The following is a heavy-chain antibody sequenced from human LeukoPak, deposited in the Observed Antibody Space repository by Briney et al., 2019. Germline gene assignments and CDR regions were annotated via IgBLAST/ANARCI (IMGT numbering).Heavy chain of an antibody. Sequence: GGSLRLSCAASGFTFSSFGMHWVRQAPGKGPEWVAAMTNDGSKTFYVDSVKGRFTISRDNSKNTLYLQMNSLRAEDTAVYYCTKSGIAAAGSLVYFDYWGQGTLVTASS. D-gene: IGHD6-13*01. V-gene: IGHV3-30*18. J-gene: IGHJ4*02. CDR1: GFTFSSFG. CDR2: MTNDGSKT. CDR3: TKSGIAAAGSLVYFDY.